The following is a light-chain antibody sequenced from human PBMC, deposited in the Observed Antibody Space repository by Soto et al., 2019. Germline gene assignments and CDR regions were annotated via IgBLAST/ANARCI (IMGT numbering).Light chain of an antibody. Sequence: QSVLNRIRSVYGSHEQAGSISCTGTSSDVGGYNYVSWYQPHPGKDPKLMIYDVSKRPSGDPDRFSGSKSGNPASLTISGLQAEDEADYYCCSYPRSYTLRVFGTGTKVTVL. V-gene: IGLV2-11*01. J-gene: IGLJ1*01. CDR2: DVS. CDR3: CSYPRSYTLRV. CDR1: SSDVGGYNY.